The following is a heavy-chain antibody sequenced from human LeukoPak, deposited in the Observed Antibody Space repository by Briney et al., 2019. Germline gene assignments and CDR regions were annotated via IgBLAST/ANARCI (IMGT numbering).Heavy chain of an antibody. CDR2: IRSRSST. CDR3: ARGGYSSGWEYLQH. V-gene: IGHV4-59*01. Sequence: PSETLSLTCTVSGGSLSRYYWSWIREPPGRGREWVRNIRSRSSTNINPSLKRPVTISVDTSNNQFSLKPSSVTAADTAVYYCARGGYSSGWEYLQHWGQGTLVTVSS. J-gene: IGHJ1*01. CDR1: GGSLSRYY. D-gene: IGHD6-19*01.